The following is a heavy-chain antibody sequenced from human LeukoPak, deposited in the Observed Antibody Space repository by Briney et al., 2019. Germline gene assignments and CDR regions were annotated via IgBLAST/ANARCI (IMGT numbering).Heavy chain of an antibody. J-gene: IGHJ4*02. CDR2: INDDGSAT. CDR3: AREILAPGKTHDY. Sequence: GGSLRLSCAASGFTFSNYWMHWVRQVPGKGLVWVSRINDDGSATFHADSVKGRFTISRDNAKNTLFLQMSSLRAEDTAVYFCAREILAPGKTHDYWGQGTLVTVSS. CDR1: GFTFSNYW. V-gene: IGHV3-74*01.